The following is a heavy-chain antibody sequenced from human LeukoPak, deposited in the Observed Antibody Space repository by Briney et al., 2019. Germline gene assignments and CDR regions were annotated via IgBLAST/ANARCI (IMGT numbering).Heavy chain of an antibody. CDR1: EFTFSSYG. CDR3: AKGGVRGTAAAYFDY. J-gene: IGHJ4*02. D-gene: IGHD6-13*01. Sequence: GRSLRLSCAASEFTFSSYGMHWVRQAPGKGLEWVAVISYDGSNKYYADSVKGRFTTSRDNSKNTLYLQMNSLRAEDTAVYYCAKGGVRGTAAAYFDYWGQGTLVTVSS. V-gene: IGHV3-30*18. CDR2: ISYDGSNK.